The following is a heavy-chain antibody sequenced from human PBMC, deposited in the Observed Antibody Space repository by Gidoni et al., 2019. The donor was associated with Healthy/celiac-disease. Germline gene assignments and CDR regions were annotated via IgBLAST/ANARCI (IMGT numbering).Heavy chain of an antibody. CDR2: ILSNDEK. V-gene: IGHV2-26*01. J-gene: IGHJ3*02. D-gene: IGHD6-6*01. CDR3: ARSKRYSSSRGAFDI. Sequence: QVTLKESGPVLVKPTETLTLPCTVSGFSLRNDRMGVSWIRQPPGKALEWLAHILSNDEKSYSTSLKSRLTIAKDTSKSQVVLTMTNMDPVDTATYYWARSKRYSSSRGAFDIWGQGTMVTVSS. CDR1: GFSLRNDRMG.